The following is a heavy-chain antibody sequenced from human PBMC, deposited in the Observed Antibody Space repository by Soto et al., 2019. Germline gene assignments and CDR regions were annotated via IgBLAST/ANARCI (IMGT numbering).Heavy chain of an antibody. CDR3: ARDPNYDFWSGWRSFDY. V-gene: IGHV3-21*01. CDR1: GFTFSSYS. D-gene: IGHD3-3*01. Sequence: GGSLRLSCAASGFTFSSYSMNWVRQAPGKGLEWVSSISSSSSYIYYADSVKGRFTISRDNAKNSLYLQMNSLRAEDTAVYYCARDPNYDFWSGWRSFDYWGQGTLVTVSS. J-gene: IGHJ4*02. CDR2: ISSSSSYI.